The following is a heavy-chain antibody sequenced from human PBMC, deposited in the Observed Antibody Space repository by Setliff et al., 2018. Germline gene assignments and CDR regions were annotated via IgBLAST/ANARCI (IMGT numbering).Heavy chain of an antibody. CDR2: IRQDGSDK. Sequence: PGGSLRLSCAASGFTFSDHYMTWVRQAPGKGLEWVANIRQDGSDKYYVGSVRGRFTISRDNAKNSLDLQMSSLSDDDTAVYYCARDTSGRDAFDIWGQGTVVTVSS. J-gene: IGHJ3*02. V-gene: IGHV3-7*03. CDR3: ARDTSGRDAFDI. CDR1: GFTFSDHY. D-gene: IGHD6-19*01.